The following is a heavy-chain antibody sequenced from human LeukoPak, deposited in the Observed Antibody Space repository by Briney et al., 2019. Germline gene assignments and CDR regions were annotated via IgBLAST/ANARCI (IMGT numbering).Heavy chain of an antibody. CDR3: ARVPRTGGTRAFDI. J-gene: IGHJ3*02. CDR1: GGSISSYY. V-gene: IGHV4-4*07. Sequence: SETLSLTCTVSGGSISSYYWSWIRQPAGKGLEWIGRIYTSGSTNYNPSLKSRVTMSVDTSKNQFSLKLSSVTAADTAVYYCARVPRTGGTRAFDIWGQGTMDTVSS. D-gene: IGHD1-7*01. CDR2: IYTSGST.